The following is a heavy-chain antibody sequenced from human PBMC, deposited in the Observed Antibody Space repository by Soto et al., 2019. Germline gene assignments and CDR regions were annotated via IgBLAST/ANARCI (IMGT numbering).Heavy chain of an antibody. Sequence: QVQLQESGPGLVKPSETLSLTCTVSGGSVSSGSYYWSWIRQPPGKGLEWIGYIYYSGCTNYNPSPKSRVTISVSTSKNQSSLKLSSVTAADTAVYYCARDATFRILECLTSFESGDYYCMDVWGQGTTVTVSS. CDR2: IYYSGCT. J-gene: IGHJ6*02. D-gene: IGHD3-3*01. V-gene: IGHV4-61*01. CDR3: ARDATFRILECLTSFESGDYYCMDV. CDR1: GGSVSSGSYY.